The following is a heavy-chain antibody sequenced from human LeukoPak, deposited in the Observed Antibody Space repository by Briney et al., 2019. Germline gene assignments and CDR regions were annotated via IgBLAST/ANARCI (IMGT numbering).Heavy chain of an antibody. CDR3: AREGVYYYDSSGYSPLDY. J-gene: IGHJ4*02. CDR2: FHPEKLET. V-gene: IGHV1-24*01. Sequence: ASVKVSCKVSGYTLPELSMNWVRQAPGKGLEWMGGFHPEKLETFYAQKFQGRLTLTEDSATGTAYMELRSLRSDDTAVYYCAREGVYYYDSSGYSPLDYWGQGTLVTVSS. D-gene: IGHD3-22*01. CDR1: GYTLPELS.